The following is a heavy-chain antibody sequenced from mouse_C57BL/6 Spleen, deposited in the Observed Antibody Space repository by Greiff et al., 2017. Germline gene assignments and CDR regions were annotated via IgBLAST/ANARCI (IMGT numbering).Heavy chain of an antibody. CDR2: IDPSDSET. D-gene: IGHD1-1*01. J-gene: IGHJ1*03. CDR1: GYTFTSYW. V-gene: IGHV1-52*01. Sequence: QVQLQQPGAELVRPGSSVKLSCKASGYTFTSYWMHWVKQRPIQGLEWIGNIDPSDSETHYNQKFKDKATLTVDKSSSTAYMQLSSLTSEDSAVYYWAFLITTGYFDVWGTGTTVTVSS. CDR3: AFLITTGYFDV.